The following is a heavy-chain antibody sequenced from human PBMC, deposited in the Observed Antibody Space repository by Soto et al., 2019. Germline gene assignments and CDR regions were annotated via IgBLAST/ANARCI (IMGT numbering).Heavy chain of an antibody. CDR3: AREGYCSSTSCYTPYYYYYGMDV. D-gene: IGHD2-2*02. J-gene: IGHJ6*02. CDR1: GYTFTSYG. Sequence: ASVKVSCKASGYTFTSYGISWVRQAPGQGLEWMGWISAYNGNTNHAQKLQGRVTMTTDTSTSTAYMELRSLRSDDRAVYYCAREGYCSSTSCYTPYYYYYGMDVWGQGTTVTVSS. V-gene: IGHV1-18*01. CDR2: ISAYNGNT.